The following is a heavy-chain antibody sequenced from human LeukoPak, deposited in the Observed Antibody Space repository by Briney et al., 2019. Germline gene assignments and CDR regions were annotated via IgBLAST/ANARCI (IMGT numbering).Heavy chain of an antibody. CDR3: APSGVYGDYDFDY. CDR1: GFTFSSYG. J-gene: IGHJ4*02. V-gene: IGHV3-30*02. D-gene: IGHD4-17*01. CDR2: IRYDGSNK. Sequence: GGSLRLSSAASGFTFSSYGMHWVRQAPGKGLEWVAFIRYDGSNKYYADSVKGRFTISRDNAKNSLYLQMNSLRAEDTAVYYCAPSGVYGDYDFDYWGQGTLVTVSS.